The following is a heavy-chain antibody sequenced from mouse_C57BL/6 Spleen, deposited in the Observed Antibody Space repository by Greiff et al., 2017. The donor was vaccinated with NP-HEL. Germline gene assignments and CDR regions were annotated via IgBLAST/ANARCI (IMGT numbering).Heavy chain of an antibody. J-gene: IGHJ1*03. Sequence: DVMLVESEGGLVQPGSSMKLSCTASGFTFSDYYMAWVRQVPEKGLEWVANINYDGSSTYYLDSLKSRFIISRDNAKNILYLQMSSLKSEDTATYYCARGEGSLWYFDVWGTGTTVTVSS. CDR2: INYDGSST. CDR3: ARGEGSLWYFDV. V-gene: IGHV5-16*01. CDR1: GFTFSDYY.